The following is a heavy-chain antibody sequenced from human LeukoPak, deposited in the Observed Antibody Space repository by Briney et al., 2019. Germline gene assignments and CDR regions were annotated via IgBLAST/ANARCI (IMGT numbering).Heavy chain of an antibody. J-gene: IGHJ3*02. CDR3: ARSSGSYGVDDAFDI. V-gene: IGHV4-59*01. Sequence: PSETLSLTCTVSGGSISSYYWSWIRQPPGKGLEWIGYIYYSGSTNYNPSLKSRVTISVDTSKNQFSLKLSSVTAADTAVYYCARSSGSYGVDDAFDIWGQGTMVTVSS. CDR2: IYYSGST. CDR1: GGSISSYY. D-gene: IGHD1-26*01.